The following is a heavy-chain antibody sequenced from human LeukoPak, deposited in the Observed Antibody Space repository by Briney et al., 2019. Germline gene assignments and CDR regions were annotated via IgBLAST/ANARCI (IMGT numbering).Heavy chain of an antibody. CDR3: ASYPRYSSSPPFDY. J-gene: IGHJ4*02. CDR1: GYSLNGQD. Sequence: SVTVSCKASGYSLNGQDMHWVRQAPAPGLEWMGWINPNTGVTNYPQRPQGRVTMTRDTTISTAYMALSRLTSDDTAVYYCASYPRYSSSPPFDYWGQGTLVTVSS. D-gene: IGHD6-6*01. CDR2: INPNTGVT. V-gene: IGHV1-2*02.